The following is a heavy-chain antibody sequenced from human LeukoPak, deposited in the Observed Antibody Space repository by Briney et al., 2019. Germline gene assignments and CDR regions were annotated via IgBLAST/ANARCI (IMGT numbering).Heavy chain of an antibody. Sequence: GGSLRLSCAASGFTFSSYAMSWVRQAPGKGLEWVGRITKKGDSYTTQYAASVKGRFTISRDDSKNSLYLQMNSLKSEDTAVYFCARSGGRNYGAADYWGQGTLVTVSS. V-gene: IGHV3-72*01. D-gene: IGHD4-11*01. CDR1: GFTFSSYA. J-gene: IGHJ4*02. CDR2: ITKKGDSYTT. CDR3: ARSGGRNYGAADY.